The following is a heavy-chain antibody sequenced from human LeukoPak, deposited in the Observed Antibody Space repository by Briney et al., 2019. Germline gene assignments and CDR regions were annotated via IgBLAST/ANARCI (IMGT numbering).Heavy chain of an antibody. CDR2: IYYSGTT. CDR1: GGSISSGDYY. CDR3: ARYGSNAHDY. J-gene: IGHJ4*02. D-gene: IGHD4-23*01. Sequence: SETLSLTCSVSGGSISSGDYYWSWIRQHPGKGLEWIGHIYYSGTTYDNPSLESRVTISVDTSKNQFSLKLSSVTAADTAVYYCARYGSNAHDYWGQGTLVTVSS. V-gene: IGHV4-31*03.